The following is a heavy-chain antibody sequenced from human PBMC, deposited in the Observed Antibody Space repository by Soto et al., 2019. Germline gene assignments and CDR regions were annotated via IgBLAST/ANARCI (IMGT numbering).Heavy chain of an antibody. D-gene: IGHD3-10*01. CDR3: AKGGSGSYYNGGYYYYYMDV. CDR2: ISGSGGST. J-gene: IGHJ6*03. V-gene: IGHV3-23*01. CDR1: GFTFSNYA. Sequence: EVQVLESGGGLVQPGGSLRLSCAASGFTFSNYAMSWVRQAPGKVLEWVSAISGSGGSTDYADSVKGRFTISRDNSKNTLYLQMNSLRAEDTAVYYCAKGGSGSYYNGGYYYYYMDVWGKGTTVTVSS.